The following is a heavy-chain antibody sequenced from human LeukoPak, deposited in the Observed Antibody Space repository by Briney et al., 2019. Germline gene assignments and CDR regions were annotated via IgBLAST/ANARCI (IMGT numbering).Heavy chain of an antibody. V-gene: IGHV3-23*01. J-gene: IGHJ4*02. Sequence: PGGSLRLSCAASGFVFRSYAMSWVRQAPGKGLEWVSGISSSGGSTYHADSVRGRFTISRDNSKNTLYLQMNSLRAEDTAVYYCAKELRYYYDRSGYYYYDYWGQGTLVTVSS. CDR1: GFVFRSYA. D-gene: IGHD3-22*01. CDR3: AKELRYYYDRSGYYYYDY. CDR2: ISSSGGST.